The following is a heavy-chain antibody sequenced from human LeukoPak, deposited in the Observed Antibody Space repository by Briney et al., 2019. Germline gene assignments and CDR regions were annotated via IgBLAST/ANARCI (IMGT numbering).Heavy chain of an antibody. CDR3: ARGLSVYYNYYYMDV. D-gene: IGHD2/OR15-2a*01. CDR2: VYYSGST. J-gene: IGHJ6*03. Sequence: PSETLSLTCTVSGGSISIYYWSWIRQPPGKGLEWIGYVYYSGSTNYNASLKSRVTISVDTSKNQFSLKVSSVTAADTAVYYCARGLSVYYNYYYMDVWGKGTTVTISS. V-gene: IGHV4-59*01. CDR1: GGSISIYY.